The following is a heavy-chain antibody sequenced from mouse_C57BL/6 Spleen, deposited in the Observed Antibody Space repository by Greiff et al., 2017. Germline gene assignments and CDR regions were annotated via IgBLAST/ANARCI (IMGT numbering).Heavy chain of an antibody. Sequence: QVQLQQSGPELVKPGASVKISCKASGYAFSSSWMNWVKQRPGKGLEWIGRIYPGDGDTNYNGKFKGKATLTADKSSSTAYMQLSSLTSEDSAVYFCARSYGNDVWGTGTTVTVSS. J-gene: IGHJ1*03. CDR2: IYPGDGDT. D-gene: IGHD2-1*01. CDR3: ARSYGNDV. V-gene: IGHV1-82*01. CDR1: GYAFSSSW.